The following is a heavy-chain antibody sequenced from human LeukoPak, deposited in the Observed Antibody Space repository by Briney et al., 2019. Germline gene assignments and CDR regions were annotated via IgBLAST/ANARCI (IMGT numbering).Heavy chain of an antibody. J-gene: IGHJ4*02. Sequence: PGRSLRLSCAASGFTFSSYAMHWVGQAPGKGLEWVAVISYDGSNKYYADSVKGRFTISRDNSKNTLYLQMNSLRAEDTAVYYCARERGYSGYDYGPIDYWGQGTLVTVSS. CDR2: ISYDGSNK. CDR3: ARERGYSGYDYGPIDY. CDR1: GFTFSSYA. V-gene: IGHV3-30-3*01. D-gene: IGHD5-12*01.